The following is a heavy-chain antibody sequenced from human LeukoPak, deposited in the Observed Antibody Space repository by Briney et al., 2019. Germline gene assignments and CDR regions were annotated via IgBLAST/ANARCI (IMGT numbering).Heavy chain of an antibody. D-gene: IGHD4-17*01. CDR3: TTDLGDYGDYLRE. CDR2: ITSKTAGGTT. V-gene: IGHV3-15*01. Sequence: PGGSLRLSCATSGFTFNNAWMSWIRQAPGKGLEWVGRITSKTAGGTTDYPALVKGRFIISRDDSKDMLYLQMNSLKTEDTALYYYTTDLGDYGDYLREWGQGTLVTVSS. J-gene: IGHJ4*02. CDR1: GFTFNNAW.